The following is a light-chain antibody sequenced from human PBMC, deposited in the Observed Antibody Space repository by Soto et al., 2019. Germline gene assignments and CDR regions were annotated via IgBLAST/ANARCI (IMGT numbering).Light chain of an antibody. CDR3: CSYAGSSFVV. Sequence: QSVLTQPRSVSGSPGQSVTISCTGTSSDVGGYNYVSWYQQHPGKAPKLMIYDVSKRPSGVPDRFSGSKSGNTASLTISGLQAEDEADYYGCSYAGSSFVVFGGGTKLTVL. CDR1: SSDVGGYNY. V-gene: IGLV2-11*01. J-gene: IGLJ2*01. CDR2: DVS.